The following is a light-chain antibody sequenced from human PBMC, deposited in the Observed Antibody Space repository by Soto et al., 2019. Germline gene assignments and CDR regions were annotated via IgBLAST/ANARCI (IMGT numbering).Light chain of an antibody. CDR3: QQYDNLPT. V-gene: IGKV1-33*01. CDR1: HDISNY. CDR2: DAS. Sequence: DIQMTQSPSSLSASVGDRVTITCQASHDISNYLNWYQQKPGKAPQLLIYDASNLETGVPSRFSGSGSGTDFTFTISSLQPEDFATYYCQQYDNLPTFXQGTRMEIK. J-gene: IGKJ5*01.